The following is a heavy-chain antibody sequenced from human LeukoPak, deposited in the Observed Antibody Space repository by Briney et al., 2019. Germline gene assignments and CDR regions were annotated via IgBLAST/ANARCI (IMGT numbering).Heavy chain of an antibody. CDR3: ARDFGGFRTVTTIWFDP. Sequence: ASVKVSCKASGYTFTSYGISWVRQAPGQGLEWMGWISAYNGNTNYAQKLQGRVTMTTETSTSTAYMELRSLRSDDTAVYYCARDFGGFRTVTTIWFDPWGQGTLVTVSS. CDR2: ISAYNGNT. D-gene: IGHD4-11*01. V-gene: IGHV1-18*01. J-gene: IGHJ5*02. CDR1: GYTFTSYG.